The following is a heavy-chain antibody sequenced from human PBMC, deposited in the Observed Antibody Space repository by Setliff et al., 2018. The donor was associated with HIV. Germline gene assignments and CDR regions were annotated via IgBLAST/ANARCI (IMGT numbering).Heavy chain of an antibody. V-gene: IGHV4-38-2*01. CDR1: GYSIGSGSF. J-gene: IGHJ4*02. Sequence: PSETLSLTCAVSGYSIGSGSFWGWIRQPPGKGLEWIATIPHNGGTYYNPDPSLTGRVTISVDTSNNSLYLQMSSLRAEDTAVYYCARGGGGARRVIGSWGQGALVTVSS. CDR2: IPHNGGT. CDR3: ARGGGGARRVIGS. D-gene: IGHD6-6*01.